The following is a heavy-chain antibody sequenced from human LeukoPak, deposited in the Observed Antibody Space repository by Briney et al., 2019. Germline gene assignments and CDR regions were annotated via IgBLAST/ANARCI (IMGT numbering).Heavy chain of an antibody. Sequence: GESLKISCKGSGYSFTNYWIGWVRQMPGKGLEWMGIIYPDDSDTRNSPSFQGQVTISADKSISTAYLQWSSLKASDTAMYYSARRSKSYSSGWYDAFDMWGQGTMVTVSS. CDR1: GYSFTNYW. CDR2: IYPDDSDT. J-gene: IGHJ3*02. V-gene: IGHV5-51*01. D-gene: IGHD6-19*01. CDR3: ARRSKSYSSGWYDAFDM.